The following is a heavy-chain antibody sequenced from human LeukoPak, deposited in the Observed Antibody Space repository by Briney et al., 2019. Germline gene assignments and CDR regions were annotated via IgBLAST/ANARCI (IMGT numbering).Heavy chain of an antibody. CDR2: LSGSGNNT. CDR3: WFVRGYNNRFFDY. J-gene: IGHJ4*02. D-gene: IGHD5-24*01. Sequence: PGGSLRLSCAASGFTFSSCAMRWVRQAPGKGLEWVSALSGSGNNTYYADSVKGRFTISRDNSKSTLSLQMNSLKTEDTAVYYCWFVRGYNNRFFDYWGQGTLVTVSS. V-gene: IGHV3-23*01. CDR1: GFTFSSCA.